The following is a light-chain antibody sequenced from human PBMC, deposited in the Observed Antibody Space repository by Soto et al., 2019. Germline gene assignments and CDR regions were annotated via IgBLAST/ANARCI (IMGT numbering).Light chain of an antibody. J-gene: IGLJ1*01. CDR3: CPSTRITTLV. CDR2: EVS. V-gene: IGLV2-14*01. Sequence: QSVLTQPASVSGSPGQSITISCTGTTSDIGAYNYVSWYQQHAGNAPKLIIYEVSHRPSGVSPRFSGSKSGNTASLTISGLQADDEALYYCCPSTRITTLVFDGGTKLTV. CDR1: TSDIGAYNY.